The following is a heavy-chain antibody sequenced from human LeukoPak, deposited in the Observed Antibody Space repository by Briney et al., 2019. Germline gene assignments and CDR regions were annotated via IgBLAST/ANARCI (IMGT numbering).Heavy chain of an antibody. Sequence: ASVKVSCKASGYTFTGYYMHWVRQAPGQGLEWMGIINPSGGSTSYAQKFQGRVTMTRDMSTSTVYMELSSLRSEDTAVYYCARDTIFGVVIIGWFDPWGQGTLVTVSS. D-gene: IGHD3-3*01. CDR3: ARDTIFGVVIIGWFDP. CDR1: GYTFTGYY. CDR2: INPSGGST. J-gene: IGHJ5*02. V-gene: IGHV1-46*01.